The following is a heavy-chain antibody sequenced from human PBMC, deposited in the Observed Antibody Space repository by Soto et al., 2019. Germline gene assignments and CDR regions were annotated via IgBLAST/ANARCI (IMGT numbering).Heavy chain of an antibody. J-gene: IGHJ6*02. Sequence: GASVKVSCKASGYTFTSYGISWVRQAPGQGLEWMGWISAYNGNTNYAQKLQGRVTMTTDTSTSTAYMELRSLRSDDTAVYYCAREGGYSGYPYYYYYGMDVWGQGTTVTVS. D-gene: IGHD5-12*01. CDR1: GYTFTSYG. CDR2: ISAYNGNT. V-gene: IGHV1-18*04. CDR3: AREGGYSGYPYYYYYGMDV.